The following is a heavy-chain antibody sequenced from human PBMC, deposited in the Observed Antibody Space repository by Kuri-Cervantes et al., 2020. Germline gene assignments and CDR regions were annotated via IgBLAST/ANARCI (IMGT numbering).Heavy chain of an antibody. Sequence: GGSLRLSCAASGFTFSSYGMHWVRQAPGEGLEWVAVISYDGSNKYYADSVKGRFTISRDNSKNTLYLQMNSLRAEDTAVYYCAKYSGSYDYYYGMDVWGQGTTVTVSS. J-gene: IGHJ6*02. V-gene: IGHV3-30*18. D-gene: IGHD1-26*01. CDR1: GFTFSSYG. CDR3: AKYSGSYDYYYGMDV. CDR2: ISYDGSNK.